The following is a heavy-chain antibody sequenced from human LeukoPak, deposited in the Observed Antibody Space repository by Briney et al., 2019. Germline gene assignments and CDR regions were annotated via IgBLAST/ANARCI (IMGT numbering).Heavy chain of an antibody. CDR2: IYHSGST. Sequence: PSDTLSLTCAVSGYSISIGYYWGWIRQPPGKGLEWIGSIYHSGSTYYNPSLKSRVTISVDTSKNQFSLKLSSVTAADTAVYYCARGITGTTTWYFDLWGRGTLVTVSS. CDR1: GYSISIGYY. CDR3: ARGITGTTTWYFDL. D-gene: IGHD1-7*01. V-gene: IGHV4-38-2*01. J-gene: IGHJ2*01.